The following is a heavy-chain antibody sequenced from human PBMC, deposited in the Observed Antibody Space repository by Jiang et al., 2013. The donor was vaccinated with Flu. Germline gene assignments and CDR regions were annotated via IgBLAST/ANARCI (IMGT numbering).Heavy chain of an antibody. CDR2: LSHSGTT. J-gene: IGHJ2*01. CDR1: GSSISSGSF. Sequence: GSGLVKPSETLSLTCAVSGSSISSGSFWGWIRQPPGKGLEWIGSLSHSGTTYDNPSLKSRVTMSLDTSLNQFTLKLSAVTAADTAVYYCARDFVEHLWG. CDR3: ARDFVEHL. V-gene: IGHV4-38-2*02.